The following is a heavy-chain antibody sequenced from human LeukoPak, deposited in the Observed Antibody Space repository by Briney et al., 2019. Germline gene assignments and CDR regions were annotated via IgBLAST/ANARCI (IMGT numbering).Heavy chain of an antibody. Sequence: PSETLSLTCTVSGGSISSSSYYWGWIRQPPGKGLEWIGSICYSGSTYYNPSLKSRVTISVDTSKNQFSLKLSSVTAADTAVYYCARVVGATSPIFDYWGQGTLVTVSS. V-gene: IGHV4-39*01. CDR3: ARVVGATSPIFDY. D-gene: IGHD1-26*01. J-gene: IGHJ4*02. CDR1: GGSISSSSYY. CDR2: ICYSGST.